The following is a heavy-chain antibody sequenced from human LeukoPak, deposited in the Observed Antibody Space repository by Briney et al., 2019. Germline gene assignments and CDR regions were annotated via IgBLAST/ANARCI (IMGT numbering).Heavy chain of an antibody. V-gene: IGHV3-7*01. CDR1: GFTFRNYW. D-gene: IGHD2-15*01. CDR2: TKPDGSAE. CDR3: ARDGGLKTNFDY. J-gene: IGHJ4*02. Sequence: AGGSLRLSCAASGFTFRNYWMGWVRQAPGKGLEWVANTKPDGSAEYYADSVRGRFTTSRDNANNFLYLQMNSLRAEDTAVYYCARDGGLKTNFDYWGQGTLVTVSS.